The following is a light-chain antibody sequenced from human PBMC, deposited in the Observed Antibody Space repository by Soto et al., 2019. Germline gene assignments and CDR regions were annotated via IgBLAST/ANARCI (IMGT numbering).Light chain of an antibody. CDR2: AAY. CDR1: QSITTY. Sequence: DIQMTQSPSSLSASVGDRVTITCRASQSITTYLNWYQQKPGKAPNLLIYAAYSLQSGVPSRFSDSGSGTDFTLTISSLQPEDFATYLCQQSYSTPYTFGQGTKLEIK. J-gene: IGKJ2*01. V-gene: IGKV1-39*01. CDR3: QQSYSTPYT.